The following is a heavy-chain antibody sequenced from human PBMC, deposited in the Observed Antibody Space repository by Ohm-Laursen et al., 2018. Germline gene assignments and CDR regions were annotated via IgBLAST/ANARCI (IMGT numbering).Heavy chain of an antibody. CDR3: AKGGSLLWFGELGHDY. D-gene: IGHD3-10*01. CDR1: GFTFDDYA. J-gene: IGHJ4*02. Sequence: SSLRLSCSASGFTFDDYAMHWVRQAPGKGLEWVSGISWNSGSIGYADSVKGRFTISRDNAKNSLYLQMNSLRAEDTALYYCAKGGSLLWFGELGHDYWGQGTLVTVSS. V-gene: IGHV3-9*01. CDR2: ISWNSGSI.